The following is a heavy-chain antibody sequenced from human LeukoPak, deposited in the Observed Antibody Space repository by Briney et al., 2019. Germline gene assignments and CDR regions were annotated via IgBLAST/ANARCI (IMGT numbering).Heavy chain of an antibody. V-gene: IGHV3-30*18. CDR2: ISYDGSNK. CDR3: AKGGYLGSGSYYHFDC. Sequence: PGGSLRLSCAASGFTFSSYGMHWVRQAPGKGLEWVAVISYDGSNKYYADSVKGRFTISRDNSKNTLYLQMNSLRAEDTAVYYCAKGGYLGSGSYYHFDCWGQGTLVTVSS. CDR1: GFTFSSYG. J-gene: IGHJ4*02. D-gene: IGHD3-10*01.